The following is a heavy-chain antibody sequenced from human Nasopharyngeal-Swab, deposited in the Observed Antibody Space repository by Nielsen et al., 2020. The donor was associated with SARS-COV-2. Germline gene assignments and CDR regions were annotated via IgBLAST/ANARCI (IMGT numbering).Heavy chain of an antibody. D-gene: IGHD6-19*01. CDR2: INHSGST. V-gene: IGHV4-34*01. CDR3: ARAKPGIAVAGSGWVDY. CDR1: GGSFSGYY. Sequence: SETLSLTCAVYGGSFSGYYWSWIRQPQGKGLEWIGEINHSGSTNYNPSLKSRVTISVDTSKNQFSLKLSSVTAADTAVYYCARAKPGIAVAGSGWVDYWGQGTLVTVSS. J-gene: IGHJ4*02.